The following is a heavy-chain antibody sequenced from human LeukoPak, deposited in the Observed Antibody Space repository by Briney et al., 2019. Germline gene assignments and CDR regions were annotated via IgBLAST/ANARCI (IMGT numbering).Heavy chain of an antibody. Sequence: GGSLTLSCVASGFIFGDNLMGWVRQAPGKGLEWVSSISSSSSYIYYADSVKGRFTISRDNAKNSLYLQMNSLRAEDTAVYYCASLTVVTELDYWGQGTLVTVSS. V-gene: IGHV3-21*01. CDR2: ISSSSSYI. D-gene: IGHD4-23*01. CDR1: GFIFGDNL. J-gene: IGHJ4*02. CDR3: ASLTVVTELDY.